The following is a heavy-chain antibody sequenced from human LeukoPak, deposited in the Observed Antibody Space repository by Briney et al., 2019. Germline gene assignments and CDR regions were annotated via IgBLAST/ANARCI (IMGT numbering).Heavy chain of an antibody. CDR2: ISWNSGSI. V-gene: IGHV3-9*03. D-gene: IGHD2-15*01. Sequence: GRSLTLVCAASGFTFDDYAMHSVRHAPGKGLEWVSGISWNSGSIGYADSVKGRFTISRDNAKNCLYLQLDSLRAEDMALYYCEKADVVAATLGAFDIWGQGTMVTVSS. J-gene: IGHJ3*02. CDR1: GFTFDDYA. CDR3: EKADVVAATLGAFDI.